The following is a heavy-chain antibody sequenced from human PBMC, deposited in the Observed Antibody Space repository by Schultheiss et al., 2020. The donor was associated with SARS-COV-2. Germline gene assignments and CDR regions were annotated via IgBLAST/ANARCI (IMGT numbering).Heavy chain of an antibody. CDR1: GFTFSDYN. V-gene: IGHV3-21*01. Sequence: GGSLRLSCAASGFTFSDYNMNWVRQAPGKGLEWVSSISYKSSYIYYAESVRGRFTISRDNARNSLSLQMSSLRAEDTAVYYCARDRGAVALNDAFDIWCQGTMVTVSS. D-gene: IGHD6-19*01. CDR2: ISYKSSYI. CDR3: ARDRGAVALNDAFDI. J-gene: IGHJ3*02.